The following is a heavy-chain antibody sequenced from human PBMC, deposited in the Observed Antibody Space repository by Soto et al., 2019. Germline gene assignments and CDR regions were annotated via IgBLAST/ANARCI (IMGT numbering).Heavy chain of an antibody. CDR3: ARGYDYVWGSYRYGYYGMDV. CDR2: IIPIFGTA. Sequence: VASVKVSCKASGGTFSSYAISWVRQAPGQGLEWMGGIIPIFGTANYAQKFQGRVTITADESTSTAYMELSSLRSEDTAVYYCARGYDYVWGSYRYGYYGMDVWGQGTTVTVSS. D-gene: IGHD3-16*02. V-gene: IGHV1-69*13. CDR1: GGTFSSYA. J-gene: IGHJ6*02.